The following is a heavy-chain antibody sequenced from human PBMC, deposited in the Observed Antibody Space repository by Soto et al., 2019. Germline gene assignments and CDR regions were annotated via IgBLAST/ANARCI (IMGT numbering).Heavy chain of an antibody. CDR2: ISRNSGST. CDR1: GFTFDDYA. V-gene: IGHV3-9*03. CDR3: ARRARPDFYYMDV. Sequence: SLRLSCTASGFTFDDYAMHWVRQAPGKGLEYVSGISRNSGSTDYADSVKGRFTISRDNSKNSVYLQMGSLRPEDMAVYYCARRARPDFYYMDVWGKGTTVTVSS. D-gene: IGHD6-6*01. J-gene: IGHJ6*03.